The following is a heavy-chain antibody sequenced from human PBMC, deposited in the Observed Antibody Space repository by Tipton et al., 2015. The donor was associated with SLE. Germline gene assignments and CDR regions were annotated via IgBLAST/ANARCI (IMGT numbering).Heavy chain of an antibody. V-gene: IGHV1-2*06. CDR2: INPNSGGT. CDR1: GYTFTAYY. D-gene: IGHD3-10*01. J-gene: IGHJ5*02. CDR3: AKVLYHYGSPDT. Sequence: QLVQSGAEVKQPGASVKVSCKTSGYTFTAYYVHWLRQAPGQGLEWMGRINPNSGGTNYAQKFQGRVTMTRDTSTSTAYMELSSLRSDDTAVYYCAKVLYHYGSPDTWGQGTLVTVSS.